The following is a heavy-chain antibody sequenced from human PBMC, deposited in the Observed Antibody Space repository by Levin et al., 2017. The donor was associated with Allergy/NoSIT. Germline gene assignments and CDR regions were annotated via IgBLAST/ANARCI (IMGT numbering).Heavy chain of an antibody. Sequence: SLKISCAASGFTFDDYAMHWVRQAPGKGLEWVSGISWNSGSIGYADSVKGRFTISRDNAKNSLYLQMNSLRTEDPALYYCARDNIGLPDAFDIWGQGTMGIVSS. CDR2: ISWNSGSI. CDR1: GFTFDDYA. D-gene: IGHD3-10*01. V-gene: IGHV3-9*01. J-gene: IGHJ3*02. CDR3: ARDNIGLPDAFDI.